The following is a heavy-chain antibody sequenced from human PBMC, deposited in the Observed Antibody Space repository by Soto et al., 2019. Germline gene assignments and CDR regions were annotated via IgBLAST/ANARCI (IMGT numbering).Heavy chain of an antibody. J-gene: IGHJ6*02. CDR2: ISSSGSTI. V-gene: IGHV3-48*03. CDR3: ARDWTQYLDV. D-gene: IGHD3-3*01. Sequence: GGSLRLSCAASGFTFSSYEMNWVCQAPGKGLEWVSYISSSGSTIYYADSVKGRFTISRDNAKNSLYLQMNSLRAEDTAVYYCARDWTQYLDVWGQGTTVTVSS. CDR1: GFTFSSYE.